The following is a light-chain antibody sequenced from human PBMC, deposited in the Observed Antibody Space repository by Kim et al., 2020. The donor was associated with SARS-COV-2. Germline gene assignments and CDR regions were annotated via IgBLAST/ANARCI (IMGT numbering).Light chain of an antibody. V-gene: IGLV6-57*03. CDR3: QTYDDSDQV. CDR1: SGGIASNY. CDR2: EDD. J-gene: IGLJ2*01. Sequence: GKTVTISCTRSSGGIASNYVQWYQQRPGSAPTTVIYEDDQRPSGVPDRFSGSIDSSSNSASLTISGLMTDDEADYYCQTYDDSDQVFGGGTQLTVL.